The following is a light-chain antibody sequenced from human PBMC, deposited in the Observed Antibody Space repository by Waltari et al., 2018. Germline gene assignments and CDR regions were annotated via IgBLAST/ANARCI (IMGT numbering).Light chain of an antibody. CDR3: QQANNFPYT. V-gene: IGKV1-12*01. CDR2: GAS. J-gene: IGKJ2*01. Sequence: DIQMTQSPSSVSASVGDRVTITCRASQGVNNWLAWYQQKPGKAPKLLIYGASTLASGVPSRFSGRASGTYFTLTITSLQPDELATYFCQQANNFPYTFGQGTKLEIK. CDR1: QGVNNW.